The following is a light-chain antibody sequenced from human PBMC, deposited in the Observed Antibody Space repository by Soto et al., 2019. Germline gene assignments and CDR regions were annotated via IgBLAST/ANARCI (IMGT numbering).Light chain of an antibody. V-gene: IGLV1-51*01. CDR1: SSNIGKNY. Sequence: QSVLTQPPSVSAAPGQKVTISCSGNSSNIGKNYVSWFQQFPGTAPKLLIYDNNKRPSGIPDRFSGSNSGTSATLGITGLQTGDEADYYCDTWDISLSAVVFGGGTKLTVL. CDR3: DTWDISLSAVV. CDR2: DNN. J-gene: IGLJ2*01.